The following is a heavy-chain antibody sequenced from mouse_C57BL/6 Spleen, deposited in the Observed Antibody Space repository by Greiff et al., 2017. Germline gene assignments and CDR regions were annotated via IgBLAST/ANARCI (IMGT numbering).Heavy chain of an antibody. CDR3: ATYYSNYVYAMDY. J-gene: IGHJ4*01. CDR2: IYPGDGDT. V-gene: IGHV1-82*01. Sequence: QVQLQQSGPELVKPGASVKISCKASGYAFSSSWMNWVKQRPGKGLEWIGRIYPGDGDTNYNGKFKGKATLTADKSSSTAYMQLSSLTSEDSAVYFCATYYSNYVYAMDYWGQGTSVTVSS. CDR1: GYAFSSSW. D-gene: IGHD2-5*01.